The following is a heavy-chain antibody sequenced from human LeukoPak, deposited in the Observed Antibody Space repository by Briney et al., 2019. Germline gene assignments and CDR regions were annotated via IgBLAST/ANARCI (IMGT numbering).Heavy chain of an antibody. Sequence: SETLSLTCTVSGGSISSYYWSWIRQPAGKGLEWIGRIYTSGSTNYNPSLKSRVTISVDKSKNQFSLKLSSVTAADTAVYYRARGPGYPSWFDPWGQGTLVTVSS. CDR2: IYTSGST. V-gene: IGHV4-4*07. D-gene: IGHD5-12*01. J-gene: IGHJ5*02. CDR1: GGSISSYY. CDR3: ARGPGYPSWFDP.